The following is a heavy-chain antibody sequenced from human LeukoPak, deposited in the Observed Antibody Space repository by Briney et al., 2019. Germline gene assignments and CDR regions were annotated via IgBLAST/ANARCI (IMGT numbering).Heavy chain of an antibody. CDR2: IYTSGST. J-gene: IGHJ5*02. Sequence: SETLSLTCTVSGGSISSYYWSWIRQPAGKGLEWIGRIYTSGSTNYNPSLKSRVTISVDTSKNKFSLKLRSVTAADTAVCYFAGEAPNNCFDPWGQGTLVTVSS. CDR1: GGSISSYY. CDR3: AGEAPNNCFDP. V-gene: IGHV4-4*07.